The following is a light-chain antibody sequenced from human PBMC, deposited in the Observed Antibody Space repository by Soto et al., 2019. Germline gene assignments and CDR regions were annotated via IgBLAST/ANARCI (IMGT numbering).Light chain of an antibody. J-gene: IGKJ4*01. CDR1: QSVSSSY. CDR3: QQRSNWPLLT. V-gene: IGKV3D-20*02. CDR2: GAS. Sequence: EIVLTQSPGTLSLSPGERATLSCRASQSVSSSYLAWYQQKPGQAPRLLIYGASIRATGIPDRFSGSGSGTDFTLTISSLEPEDFAVYYCQQRSNWPLLTFGGGTKVEIK.